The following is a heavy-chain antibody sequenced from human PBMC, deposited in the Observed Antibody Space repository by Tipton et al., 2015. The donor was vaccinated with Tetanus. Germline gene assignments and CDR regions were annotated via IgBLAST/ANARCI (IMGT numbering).Heavy chain of an antibody. CDR3: AKDKNRDDSSGYYARFDY. D-gene: IGHD3-22*01. CDR1: GFTFSSYA. CDR2: ISGSGGST. V-gene: IGHV3-23*01. Sequence: SLRLSCAASGFTFSSYAMSWVRQAPGKGLEWVSAISGSGGSTYYADSVKGRFTISRDNSKNTLYLQMNSLRAEDTAVYYCAKDKNRDDSSGYYARFDYWGQGTLVTVSS. J-gene: IGHJ4*02.